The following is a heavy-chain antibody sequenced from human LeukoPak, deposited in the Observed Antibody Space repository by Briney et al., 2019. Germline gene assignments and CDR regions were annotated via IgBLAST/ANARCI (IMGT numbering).Heavy chain of an antibody. J-gene: IGHJ6*03. CDR1: GFTFSSYA. V-gene: IGHV3-23*01. Sequence: GGSLRLSCAASGFTFSSYAMSWVRQAPGKGLEWVSAISGSGGSTNYADSVKGRFTISRDKSKNTLYLQMNSLRVADMADYYCAKQSPRPNYYYMDVWGKGTTVTISS. CDR2: ISGSGGST. CDR3: AKQSPRPNYYYMDV.